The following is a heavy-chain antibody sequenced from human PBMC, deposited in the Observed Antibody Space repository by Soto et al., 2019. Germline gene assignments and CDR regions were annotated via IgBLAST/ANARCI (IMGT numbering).Heavy chain of an antibody. CDR2: INPSGGST. CDR3: AKYSSGWYYPFDY. V-gene: IGHV1-46*01. Sequence: PAKASCKESGYTFTSKYMHSARQAPEQGLEWMGIINPSGGSTSYAQKFQGRVTMTRDTSTSTVYMELSSLRSEDTAVYYCAKYSSGWYYPFDYWGQGTLGTVS. J-gene: IGHJ4*02. D-gene: IGHD6-19*01. CDR1: GYTFTSKY.